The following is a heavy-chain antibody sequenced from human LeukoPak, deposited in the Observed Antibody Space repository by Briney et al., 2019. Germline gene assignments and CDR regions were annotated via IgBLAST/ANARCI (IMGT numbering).Heavy chain of an antibody. J-gene: IGHJ4*02. CDR2: SFYSGST. CDR1: GDSMNSYY. Sequence: SETLSLTCSVSGDSMNSYYWSWIRQPPGKGLEWIGYSFYSGSTNYNPSLKSRVTISVDTSKNQFSLKLSSVTAADTAVYYCARGAYYDSSAYGYWGQGTLVTVSS. CDR3: ARGAYYDSSAYGY. D-gene: IGHD3-22*01. V-gene: IGHV4-59*12.